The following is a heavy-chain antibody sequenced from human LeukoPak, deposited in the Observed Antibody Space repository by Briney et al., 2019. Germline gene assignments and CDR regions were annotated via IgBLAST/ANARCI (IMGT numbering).Heavy chain of an antibody. CDR3: ASALPFQLVH. CDR2: IYYSGST. CDR1: GGSISSSSYY. J-gene: IGHJ4*02. V-gene: IGHV4-39*07. D-gene: IGHD6-13*01. Sequence: SETLSLTCTVSGGSISSSSYYWGWIRQPPGKGLEWIGSIYYSGSTYYNPSLKSRVTISVDKSKNQFSLKLSSVTAADTAVYYCASALPFQLVHWGQGTLVTVSS.